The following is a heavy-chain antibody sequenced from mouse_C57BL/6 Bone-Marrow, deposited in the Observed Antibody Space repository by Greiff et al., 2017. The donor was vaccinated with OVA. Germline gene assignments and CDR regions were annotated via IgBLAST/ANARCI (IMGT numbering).Heavy chain of an antibody. J-gene: IGHJ2*01. V-gene: IGHV1-55*01. CDR1: GYTFTSYW. CDR3: AVTTVVATTN. Sequence: QVQLKQPGAELVKPGASVKMSCKASGYTFTSYWITWVKQRPGQGLEWIGVIYPGSGSTNYNEKFKSKATLTVDTSSSTAYMQLSSLTSEDSAVYYCAVTTVVATTNWGQGTTLTVSS. CDR2: IYPGSGST. D-gene: IGHD1-1*01.